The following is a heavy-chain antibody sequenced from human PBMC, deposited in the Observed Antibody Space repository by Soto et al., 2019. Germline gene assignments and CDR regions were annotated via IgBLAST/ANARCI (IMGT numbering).Heavy chain of an antibody. V-gene: IGHV4-59*01. CDR2: IYYSGST. CDR1: GGSISSYY. D-gene: IGHD4-17*01. CDR3: ARRYGYAFDI. Sequence: PSETLSLTCTVSGGSISSYYWSWIRQPPGKGLEWIGYIYYSGSTNYNPSLKSRVTISADTSKNQFSLKLSSVTAADTAVYYCARRYGYAFDIWGQGTMVTVSS. J-gene: IGHJ3*02.